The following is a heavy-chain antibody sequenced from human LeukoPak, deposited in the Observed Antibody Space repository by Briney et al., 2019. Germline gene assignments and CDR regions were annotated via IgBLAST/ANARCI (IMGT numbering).Heavy chain of an antibody. CDR3: AREFSSSSSYYYYMDV. Sequence: ASVKVSRKASGYTFTSYDINWVRQATGQGLEWMGWMNPNSGNSGYAQKFQGRVTITRNTSISTAYMEPSSLRSEDTAVYYCAREFSSSSSYYYYMDVWGKGTTVTVSS. CDR2: MNPNSGNS. CDR1: GYTFTSYD. D-gene: IGHD6-13*01. V-gene: IGHV1-8*03. J-gene: IGHJ6*03.